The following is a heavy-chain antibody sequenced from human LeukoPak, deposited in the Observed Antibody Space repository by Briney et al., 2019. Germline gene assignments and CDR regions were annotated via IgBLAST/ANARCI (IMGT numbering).Heavy chain of an antibody. D-gene: IGHD3-22*01. V-gene: IGHV4-59*11. CDR2: IYYSGST. Sequence: PSETLSLTCTVSGGSISSHYWSWIRQPPGKGLEWIGYIYYSGSTNYNPSLKSRVTISVDTSKNQFPLKLSSVTAADTAVYYCARDYDSSGYYPNWFDPWGQGTLVTVSS. J-gene: IGHJ5*02. CDR3: ARDYDSSGYYPNWFDP. CDR1: GGSISSHY.